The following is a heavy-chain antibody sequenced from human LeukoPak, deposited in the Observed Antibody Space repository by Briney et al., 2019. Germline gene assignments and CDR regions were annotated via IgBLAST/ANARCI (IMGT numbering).Heavy chain of an antibody. CDR2: ISFDGSTK. V-gene: IGHV3-30*03. J-gene: IGHJ4*02. CDR1: GFTFSTYG. CDR3: ARDKSYFGSGNYHYFDS. Sequence: GGSLRLSCAASGFTFSTYGMHWVRQAPGKGLEWVAVISFDGSTKYYADSVKGRFTISRDNSKNTVYLQMNSLRPEDTALYYCARDKSYFGSGNYHYFDSWGQGALVIVSS. D-gene: IGHD3-10*01.